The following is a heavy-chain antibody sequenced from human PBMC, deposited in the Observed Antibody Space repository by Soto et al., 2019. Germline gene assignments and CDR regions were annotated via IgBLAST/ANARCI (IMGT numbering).Heavy chain of an antibody. D-gene: IGHD1-26*01. CDR3: ARGRVQSSPLFDQ. Sequence: QVHLVESGGGVVQPGTSLRLSCAASGFTFNVYSMHWVRQAPGKGLDWVAMISNDGGKTNYAESVQGRFTISRDNSQNTRHLHMNSLRSDDTAVYYCARGRVQSSPLFDQCGPGSLVTVSS. J-gene: IGHJ4*02. V-gene: IGHV3-30-3*01. CDR2: ISNDGGKT. CDR1: GFTFNVYS.